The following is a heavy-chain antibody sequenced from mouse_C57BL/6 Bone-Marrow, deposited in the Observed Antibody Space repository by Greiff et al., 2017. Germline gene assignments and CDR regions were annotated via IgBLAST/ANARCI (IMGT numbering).Heavy chain of an antibody. CDR3: ARRGRMGYFDV. CDR1: GFTFSSYG. J-gene: IGHJ1*03. D-gene: IGHD1-1*01. V-gene: IGHV5-6*01. Sequence: EVQRVESGGDLVKPGGSLKLSCAASGFTFSSYGMSWVRQTPDKRLEWVAPISSGGSYTSYPDSVKGRFTISRDNAKNTLYLQRSSLKSEDTAMCYCARRGRMGYFDVWGTGTTVTVSS. CDR2: ISSGGSYT.